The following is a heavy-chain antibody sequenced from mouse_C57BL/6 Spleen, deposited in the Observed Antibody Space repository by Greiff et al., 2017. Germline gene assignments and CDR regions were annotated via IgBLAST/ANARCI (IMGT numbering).Heavy chain of an antibody. CDR2: IDPSDSYT. CDR3: ARGSCDAMDY. Sequence: VQLQQPGAELVMPGASVKLSCKASGYTFTSYWMHWVKQRPGQGLEWIGEIDPSDSYTNYNQKFKGKSTLTVDKSSSTAYMQLSSLTSEDSAVYYCARGSCDAMDYWGQGTSVTVSS. J-gene: IGHJ4*01. CDR1: GYTFTSYW. V-gene: IGHV1-69*01. D-gene: IGHD2-13*01.